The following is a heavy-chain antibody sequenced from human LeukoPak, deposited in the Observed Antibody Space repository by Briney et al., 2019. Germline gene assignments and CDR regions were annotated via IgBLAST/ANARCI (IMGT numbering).Heavy chain of an antibody. Sequence: ASVKVSCKASGYTFTGYYMHWVRQAPGQGLEWMGIINPSGGSTSYAQKFQGRVTMTRDTSTSTVYMELSSLRSEDTAVYYCARDSSNYGDFDYWGQGTLVTVSS. CDR1: GYTFTGYY. D-gene: IGHD4-17*01. J-gene: IGHJ4*02. V-gene: IGHV1-46*01. CDR3: ARDSSNYGDFDY. CDR2: INPSGGST.